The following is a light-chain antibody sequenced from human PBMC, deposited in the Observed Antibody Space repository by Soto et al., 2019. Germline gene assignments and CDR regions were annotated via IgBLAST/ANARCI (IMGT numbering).Light chain of an antibody. Sequence: QSALTQPRSVSGSPGQSITISCTGTSSDVGCYNYVSWYQQHPGKAPKLMIYDVSKRPAGLPDRFSGSKSGNTASLTISGHQAEDEADYYCCSYAGSYNWVFGTATKVNV. J-gene: IGLJ1*01. CDR2: DVS. V-gene: IGLV2-11*01. CDR1: SSDVGCYNY. CDR3: CSYAGSYNWV.